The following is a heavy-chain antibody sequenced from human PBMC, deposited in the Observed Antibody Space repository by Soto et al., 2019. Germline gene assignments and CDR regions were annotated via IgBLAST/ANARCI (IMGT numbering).Heavy chain of an antibody. J-gene: IGHJ6*02. CDR2: IWYDGSNK. V-gene: IGHV3-33*01. CDR3: ARTWAAAGTLDYYYGMDV. CDR1: GFTFSSYG. D-gene: IGHD6-13*01. Sequence: GGSLRLSCAASGFTFSSYGMHWVRQAPGKGLEWVAVIWYDGSNKYYADSVKGRFTISRDNSKNTLYLQMNSLRAEDTAVYYCARTWAAAGTLDYYYGMDVWGQGTTVTVSS.